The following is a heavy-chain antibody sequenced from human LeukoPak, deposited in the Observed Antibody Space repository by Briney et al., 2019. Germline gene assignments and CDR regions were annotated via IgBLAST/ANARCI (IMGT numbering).Heavy chain of an antibody. V-gene: IGHV3-7*01. CDR1: GFPFSGYY. D-gene: IGHD2-2*01. CDR2: VKGDGSVQ. CDR3: VGQLLRAV. Sequence: GGSLRLSCTASGFPFSGYYISWVRQAPGTGLEWLANVKGDGSVQDYVDSVKGRFTISRDNAKNSLYLQMNNLRVDDTAVYYCVGQLLRAVWGKGTTVTVSS. J-gene: IGHJ6*03.